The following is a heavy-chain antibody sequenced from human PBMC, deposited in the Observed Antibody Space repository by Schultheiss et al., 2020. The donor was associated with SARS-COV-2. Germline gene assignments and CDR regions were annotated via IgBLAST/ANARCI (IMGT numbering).Heavy chain of an antibody. CDR1: GGSFSGYY. D-gene: IGHD5-18*01. CDR2: INHSGST. J-gene: IGHJ4*02. CDR3: ARRAYSYGRTGGFDY. V-gene: IGHV4-34*01. Sequence: SETLSLTCAVYGGSFSGYYWSWIRQPPGKGLECIGEINHSGSTNYNPSLKSRVTISVDTSKNQFSLKLSSVTAADTAVYYCARRAYSYGRTGGFDYWGQGTLVTVSS.